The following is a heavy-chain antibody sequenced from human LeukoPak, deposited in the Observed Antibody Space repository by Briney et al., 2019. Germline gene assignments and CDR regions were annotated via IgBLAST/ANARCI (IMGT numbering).Heavy chain of an antibody. D-gene: IGHD5-18*01. CDR3: ATGDTAMVRTMDV. J-gene: IGHJ6*04. V-gene: IGHV1-2*02. Sequence: ASVKVSCKASGYTLTGYYMHWVRQAPGQGLEWMGWINPNSGGTNYAQKFQGRVTMTRDTSISTAYMELSRLRSDDTAVYYCATGDTAMVRTMDVWGKGTTVTVSS. CDR1: GYTLTGYY. CDR2: INPNSGGT.